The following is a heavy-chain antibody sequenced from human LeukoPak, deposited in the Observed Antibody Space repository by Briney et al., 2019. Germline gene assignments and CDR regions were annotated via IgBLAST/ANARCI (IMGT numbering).Heavy chain of an antibody. CDR2: INTDGGII. J-gene: IGHJ4*02. Sequence: GGSLRLSCAASGFSFSTYWIHWVRQAPGKGLVWVSRINTDGGIITYADSVKGRFAISRDNAKNTVYLQMNNLRAEDTAVYYCVAGIGDYWGQGTLVTVSS. CDR3: VAGIGDY. D-gene: IGHD6-13*01. CDR1: GFSFSTYW. V-gene: IGHV3-74*03.